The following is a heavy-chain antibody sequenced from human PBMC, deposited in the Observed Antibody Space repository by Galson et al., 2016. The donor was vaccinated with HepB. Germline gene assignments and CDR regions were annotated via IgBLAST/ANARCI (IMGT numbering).Heavy chain of an antibody. V-gene: IGHV4-39*01. CDR2: IFHTGKT. CDR1: GGSFSSNDFY. J-gene: IGHJ4*02. D-gene: IGHD2-2*01. Sequence: ETLSLTCTVSGGSFSSNDFYWGWVRQPPGKGLERIASIFHTGKTYSNPSFKSRVTMSVDTSTNQVSLRLSSVTAADTGVYYCVRHVRGYCSTTSCYSFDHWGPGTLVTVSS. CDR3: VRHVRGYCSTTSCYSFDH.